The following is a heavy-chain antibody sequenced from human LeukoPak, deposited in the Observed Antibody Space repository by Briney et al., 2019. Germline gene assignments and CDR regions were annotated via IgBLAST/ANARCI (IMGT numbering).Heavy chain of an antibody. Sequence: ASVKVSCKASGYTFTSYGISWVRQAPGQGLEWMGWISAYNGNTNYAQTLQGRVTMTTDTSTSTAYMELRSLRSDDTAVYYCARKQLPLADYYYGMDVWGQGTTVTVSS. V-gene: IGHV1-18*01. CDR2: ISAYNGNT. D-gene: IGHD2-2*01. CDR1: GYTFTSYG. J-gene: IGHJ6*02. CDR3: ARKQLPLADYYYGMDV.